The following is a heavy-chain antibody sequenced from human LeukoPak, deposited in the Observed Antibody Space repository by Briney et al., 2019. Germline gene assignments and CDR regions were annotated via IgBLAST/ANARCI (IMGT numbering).Heavy chain of an antibody. CDR2: INPSGGST. J-gene: IGHJ4*02. Sequence: ASVKVSCKASGYTFNSYYMHWVRRAPGQGLEWMGIINPSGGSTSYAQKFQGRVTMTRDTSTSKVYMALSSLRSEDTAVYYCARESYGEEDNWGQGTLVTVSS. V-gene: IGHV1-46*02. CDR3: ARESYGEEDN. CDR1: GYTFNSYY. D-gene: IGHD4-17*01.